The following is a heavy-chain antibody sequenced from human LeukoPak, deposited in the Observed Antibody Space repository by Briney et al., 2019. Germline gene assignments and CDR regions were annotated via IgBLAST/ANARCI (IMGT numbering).Heavy chain of an antibody. V-gene: IGHV1-69*01. D-gene: IGHD2-2*01. J-gene: IGHJ6*04. CDR2: IIPIFGTA. CDR3: ARALGAPDQLLGTHYYGMDV. CDR1: GGTFSSYA. Sequence: ASVKVSCKASGGTFSSYAISWVRQAPGQGLEWMGGIIPIFGTANYAQKFQGRVTITADESTSTAYMELSSLRSDDTAVYYCARALGAPDQLLGTHYYGMDVWGKGTTVTVSS.